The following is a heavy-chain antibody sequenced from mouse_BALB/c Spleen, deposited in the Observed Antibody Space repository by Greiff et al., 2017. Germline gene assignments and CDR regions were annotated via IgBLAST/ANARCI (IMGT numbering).Heavy chain of an antibody. V-gene: IGHV3-2*02. CDR2: ISYSGST. D-gene: IGHD2-2*01. CDR3: ARGLRRGWYFDV. CDR1: GYSITSDYA. Sequence: EVQLQQSGPGLVKPSQSLSLTCTVTGYSITSDYAWNWIRQFPGNKLEWMGYISYSGSTSYNPSLKSRISITRDTSKNQFFLQLNSVTTEDTATYYCARGLRRGWYFDVWGAGTTVTVSS. J-gene: IGHJ1*01.